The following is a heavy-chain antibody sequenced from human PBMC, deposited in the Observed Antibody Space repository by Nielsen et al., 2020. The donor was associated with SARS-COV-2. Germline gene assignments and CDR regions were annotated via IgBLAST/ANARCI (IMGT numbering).Heavy chain of an antibody. CDR2: INPNSGGT. Sequence: ASVKVSCKASGYTFTGYYMHWVRQAPGQGLEWMGRINPNSGGTNYAQKLQGRVTMTTDTSTSTAYMELRSLRSDDTAVYYCARQYCSSTSCPGEYYYYGMDVWGQGTTVTVSS. CDR1: GYTFTGYY. V-gene: IGHV1-2*06. CDR3: ARQYCSSTSCPGEYYYYGMDV. J-gene: IGHJ6*02. D-gene: IGHD2-2*01.